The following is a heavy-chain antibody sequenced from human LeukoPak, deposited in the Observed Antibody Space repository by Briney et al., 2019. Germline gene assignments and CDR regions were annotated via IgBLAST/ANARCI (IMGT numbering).Heavy chain of an antibody. CDR1: GYSISSGDY. Sequence: SETLSLTCAVSGYSISSGDYWGCIRQPPEKGLEWIGSIYHSGSTYYNPPFKSRVPISVDTSKNQCSLKVDSVTAAESAVYCCAKNYTTVKQGAVFFYYWGEGTLGSVSS. CDR3: AKNYTTVKQGAVFFYY. D-gene: IGHD4-17*01. CDR2: IYHSGST. V-gene: IGHV4-38-2*01. J-gene: IGHJ4*02.